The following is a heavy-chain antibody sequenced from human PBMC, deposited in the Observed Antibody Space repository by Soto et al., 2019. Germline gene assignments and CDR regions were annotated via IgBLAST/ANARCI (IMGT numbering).Heavy chain of an antibody. V-gene: IGHV5-51*01. CDR2: IFPDDSDT. CDR3: ARVPYEFWSGYSKLFDD. D-gene: IGHD3-3*01. J-gene: IGHJ4*02. CDR1: GYSFPIHW. Sequence: LGESLKISCKGSGYSFPIHWIGWVGQVPGKGREWMGIIFPDDSDTRYSPSFQGQVTISADKSISTAYLQWSSLKASYTAIYYCARVPYEFWSGYSKLFDDWGRGTLVTVSS.